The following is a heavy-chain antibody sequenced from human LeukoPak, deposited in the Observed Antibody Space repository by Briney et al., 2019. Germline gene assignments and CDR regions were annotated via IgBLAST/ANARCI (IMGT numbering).Heavy chain of an antibody. CDR3: ARGSSSRFYEYYGMDV. CDR2: ISSSSSYI. V-gene: IGHV3-21*01. J-gene: IGHJ6*04. D-gene: IGHD6-13*01. Sequence: GGSLRLSCAASGFTFSSYSMNWVRQAPGKGLEWVSSISSSSSYIYYADSVKGRFTISRDNAKNSLYLQMNSLRAEDTAVYYCARGSSSRFYEYYGMDVWGKGTTVTVSS. CDR1: GFTFSSYS.